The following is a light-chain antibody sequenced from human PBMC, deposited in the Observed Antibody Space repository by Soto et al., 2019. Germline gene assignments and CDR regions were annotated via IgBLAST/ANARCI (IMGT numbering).Light chain of an antibody. V-gene: IGKV3-20*01. CDR1: QSVSSSY. J-gene: IGKJ5*01. CDR3: QQYGSSLIT. CDR2: GAS. Sequence: TERRCTLSLSPGERATLSCRASQSVSSSYLAWYQQKPGQAPRLLIYGASSRATGIPDRFSGSGSGTDFTLTISRLEPEDFAVYYCQQYGSSLITFGQGTRLEIK.